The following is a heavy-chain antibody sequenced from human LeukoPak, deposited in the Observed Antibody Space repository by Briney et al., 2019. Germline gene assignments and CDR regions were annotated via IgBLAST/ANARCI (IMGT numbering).Heavy chain of an antibody. CDR1: GFTFSNYA. CDR3: AREVSFGGDFDY. J-gene: IGHJ4*02. V-gene: IGHV3-23*01. CDR2: ISGSDGST. D-gene: IGHD3-10*01. Sequence: GGSLRLSCTASGFTFSNYAMSWVRQAPGKGLEWVSTISGSDGSTYYADSVKGRFTISRDNAKNSLYLQMNSLRAEDTAVYYCAREVSFGGDFDYWGQGTLVTVSS.